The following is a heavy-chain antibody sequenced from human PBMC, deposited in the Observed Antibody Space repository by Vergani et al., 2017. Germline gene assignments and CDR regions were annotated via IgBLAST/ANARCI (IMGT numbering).Heavy chain of an antibody. D-gene: IGHD2-2*01. CDR2: IWYDGSNK. V-gene: IGHV3-33*01. CDR1: GFTFSSYG. CDR3: ARXRWIVPAAITHYYYMDV. J-gene: IGHJ6*03. Sequence: QVQLVESGGGVVQPGRSLRLSCAASGFTFSSYGMHWVRQAPGKGLEWVAVIWYDGSNKYYADSVKGRFTISRDNSKNTLYLQMNSLRAEDTAVYYCARXRWIVPAAITHYYYMDVWGKGTTVTVSS.